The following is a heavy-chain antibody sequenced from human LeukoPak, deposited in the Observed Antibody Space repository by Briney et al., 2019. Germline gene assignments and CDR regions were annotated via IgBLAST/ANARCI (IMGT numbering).Heavy chain of an antibody. CDR2: ISWNSGSI. Sequence: GRSLRLSCAASGFTFDDYAMHWVRQAPGKGLEWVSGISWNSGSIGYADSVKGRFTISRDNAKNSLYLRMNSLRAEDMALYYCAKSYFSSRGLGGPFDYWGQGTLVTVSS. CDR1: GFTFDDYA. V-gene: IGHV3-9*03. J-gene: IGHJ4*02. CDR3: AKSYFSSRGLGGPFDY. D-gene: IGHD3-10*01.